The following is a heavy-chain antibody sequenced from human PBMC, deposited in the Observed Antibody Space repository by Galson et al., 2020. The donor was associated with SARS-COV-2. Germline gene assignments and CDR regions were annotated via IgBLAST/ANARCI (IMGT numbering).Heavy chain of an antibody. V-gene: IGHV4-39*01. Sequence: SETLTLTCTVSGGTITSSSYYWGWNRQPPGKGLEWIGSNYYSGSTYYNPSLKSRVTISVDTSKNQFALKLSPVTAADTAVYYCARRPIAAAGLYYFYYWGQGTLVTVSS. J-gene: IGHJ4*02. CDR2: NYYSGST. CDR1: GGTITSSSYY. CDR3: ARRPIAAAGLYYFYY. D-gene: IGHD6-13*01.